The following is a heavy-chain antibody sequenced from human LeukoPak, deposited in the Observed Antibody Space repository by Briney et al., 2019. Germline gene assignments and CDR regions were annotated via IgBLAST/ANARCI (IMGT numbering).Heavy chain of an antibody. CDR1: GFTFSSYS. V-gene: IGHV3-21*01. D-gene: IGHD5-18*01. CDR2: ISSSSSYI. J-gene: IGHJ4*02. CDR3: ARDPGYSYGRD. Sequence: GGSLRLSCAASGFTFSSYSMNWARQAPGKGLEWVSSISSSSSYIYYADSVKGRFTISRDNAKNSLYLQMNSLRAEDTAVYYCARDPGYSYGRDWGQGTLVTVSS.